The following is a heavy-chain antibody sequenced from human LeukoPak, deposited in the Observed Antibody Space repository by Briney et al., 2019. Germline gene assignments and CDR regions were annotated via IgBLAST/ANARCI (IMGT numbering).Heavy chain of an antibody. J-gene: IGHJ4*02. V-gene: IGHV7-4-1*02. Sequence: ASVKVSCKASGYSFTYYPLNWVRQAPGQGLEWMGWISTSTGNPTYAQGFTGRFVFSLDTSVSTAYLQISNLKADDTAVYYCARGSGGLIEDFWGQGTLVTVSS. CDR2: ISTSTGNP. D-gene: IGHD2-15*01. CDR3: ARGSGGLIEDF. CDR1: GYSFTYYP.